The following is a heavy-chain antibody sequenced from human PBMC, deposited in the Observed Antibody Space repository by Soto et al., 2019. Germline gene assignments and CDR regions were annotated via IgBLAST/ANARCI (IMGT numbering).Heavy chain of an antibody. CDR1: GFTFSHYW. D-gene: IGHD3-3*01. V-gene: IGHV3-7*01. CDR3: ARDSADYDFWSGYYYYCDGMDV. Sequence: PGGSLRLSCAASGFTFSHYWMSWVRQAPGKGLEWVATIKQDGSEKYYVDSVKGRFTVSRDDAKNSLYLQMNSLRAEDTAVYYCARDSADYDFWSGYYYYCDGMDVWGKGTTVTGSA. CDR2: IKQDGSEK. J-gene: IGHJ6*04.